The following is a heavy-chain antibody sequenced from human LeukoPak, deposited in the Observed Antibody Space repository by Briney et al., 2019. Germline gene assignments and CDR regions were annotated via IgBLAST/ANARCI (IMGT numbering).Heavy chain of an antibody. CDR2: ISGSGGST. V-gene: IGHV3-23*01. Sequence: SRGSLRLSCAASGFTFSSYAMSWVRQAPGKGLEWVSAISGSGGSTYYADSVKGRFTISRDNSKNTLYLQMNSLRAEDTAVYYCAKVSSVSIENSGSPPPEDAFDIWGQGTMVTVSS. CDR3: AKVSSVSIENSGSPPPEDAFDI. D-gene: IGHD1-26*01. J-gene: IGHJ3*02. CDR1: GFTFSSYA.